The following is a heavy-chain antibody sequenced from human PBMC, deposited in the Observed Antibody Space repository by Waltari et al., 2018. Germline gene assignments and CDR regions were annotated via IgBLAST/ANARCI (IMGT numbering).Heavy chain of an antibody. V-gene: IGHV3-74*01. CDR3: ARLAPRTYRSPVPGRHYYYGMDV. CDR1: GFRFSNYW. CDR2: ISDDETSI. D-gene: IGHD3-10*01. Sequence: EEQLLESGGGLVQPGDYLRLSCAGSGFRFSNYWMNWVRQAPGKGLAWVARISDDETSISYADSVKGRFTISRDNAKNTVYLQMKRLRVEDTAVYYCARLAPRTYRSPVPGRHYYYGMDVWGQGTTVTVSS. J-gene: IGHJ6*02.